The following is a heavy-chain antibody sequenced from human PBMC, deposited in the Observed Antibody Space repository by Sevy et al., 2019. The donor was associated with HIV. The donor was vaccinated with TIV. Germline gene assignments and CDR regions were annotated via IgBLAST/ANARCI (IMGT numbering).Heavy chain of an antibody. V-gene: IGHV4-38-2*01. Sequence: SETLSLTCAVSSYSVGSDNYWGWIRPSPGKGLGGVGIIYSSGTTYYNPSLKSRVTISVDTSKNQFSLKLSSVTASDTAVYFCARALGMATFGQIRFDSWGQGTLVTVSS. CDR2: IYSSGTT. J-gene: IGHJ5*01. D-gene: IGHD5-12*01. CDR1: SYSVGSDNY. CDR3: ARALGMATFGQIRFDS.